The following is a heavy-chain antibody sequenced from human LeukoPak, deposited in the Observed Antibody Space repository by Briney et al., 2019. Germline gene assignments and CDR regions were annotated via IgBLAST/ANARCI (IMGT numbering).Heavy chain of an antibody. CDR2: INPGGGST. Sequence: ASVKVSCKASGYIFTSYYIHWVRQAPGQGLESMGIINPGGGSTSYAQKFQDRVTMTSDTSTNTVYMELNSMRSEDTAVYYCAKDLRWDHPGLDPWGQGTLVIVSS. D-gene: IGHD4-23*01. J-gene: IGHJ5*02. CDR1: GYIFTSYY. V-gene: IGHV1-46*01. CDR3: AKDLRWDHPGLDP.